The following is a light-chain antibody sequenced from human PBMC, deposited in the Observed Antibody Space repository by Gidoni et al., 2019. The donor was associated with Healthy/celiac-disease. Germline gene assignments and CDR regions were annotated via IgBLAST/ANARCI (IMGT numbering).Light chain of an antibody. CDR3: QAWDSSTAVV. CDR1: KLGDKY. CDR2: QDS. J-gene: IGLJ2*01. V-gene: IGLV3-1*01. Sequence: SYELTQPPSVSVSPGQTASITCSGDKLGDKYACWYQQKPGQSPVLVIYQDSKRPSGIPERFSGPNSGNTATLTISGTQAMDEADYYCQAWDSSTAVVFGGGTKLTGL.